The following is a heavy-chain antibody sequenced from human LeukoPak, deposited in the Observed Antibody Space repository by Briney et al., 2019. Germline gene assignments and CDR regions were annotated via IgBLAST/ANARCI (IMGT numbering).Heavy chain of an antibody. Sequence: ASVKVSCKASGYAFTTYGINWVRQAPGQGLEWMGWISAYNGDTNYAQNVQGRVTMSTDTSTSTAYMELRSLRSDDTAVYYCARDPIAARPGWFDPWGQGTLVTVSS. CDR1: GYAFTTYG. J-gene: IGHJ5*02. D-gene: IGHD6-6*01. CDR3: ARDPIAARPGWFDP. CDR2: ISAYNGDT. V-gene: IGHV1-18*01.